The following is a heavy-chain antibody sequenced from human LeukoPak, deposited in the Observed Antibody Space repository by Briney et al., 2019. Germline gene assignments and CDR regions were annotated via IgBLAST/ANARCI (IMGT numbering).Heavy chain of an antibody. CDR2: ISSSSSYT. CDR1: GFTFSSYS. J-gene: IGHJ4*02. CDR3: ARVRGGYDSPFDY. Sequence: GGSLRLSCAASGFTFSSYSMNWVRQAPGKGLEWVSSISSSSSYTYYADSVKGRFTISRDNAKNSLYLQMNSLRAEDTAVYYCARVRGGYDSPFDYWGQGTLVTVSS. D-gene: IGHD5-12*01. V-gene: IGHV3-21*01.